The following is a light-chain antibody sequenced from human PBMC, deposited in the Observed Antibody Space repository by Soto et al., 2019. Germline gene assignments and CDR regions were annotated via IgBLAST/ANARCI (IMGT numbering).Light chain of an antibody. V-gene: IGLV2-14*03. CDR2: DVS. Sequence: QSALTQPASVAGSPGQSITISCTGTSSDFGGYNYVSWYHHHPGKAPKLMIYDVSNRPSGVSNRFSGSKSGNTASLTISGRQAEDEAAYYCSSYTSSSTLVVFGGGTKLTVL. CDR3: SSYTSSSTLVV. CDR1: SSDFGGYNY. J-gene: IGLJ2*01.